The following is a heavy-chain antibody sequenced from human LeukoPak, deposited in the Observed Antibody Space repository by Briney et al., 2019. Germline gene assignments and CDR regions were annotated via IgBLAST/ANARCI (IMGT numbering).Heavy chain of an antibody. V-gene: IGHV1-2*02. CDR1: GYTFTGYY. J-gene: IGHJ4*02. D-gene: IGHD6-13*01. CDR3: AREKLAAAGHFDY. Sequence: ASVKVSCKASGYTFTGYYMHWVRQAPGQGLEWMGWINPNSGGTNYAQKFQGRVTMTRDTSTSTVYMELSSLRSEDTAVYYCAREKLAAAGHFDYWGQGTLVTVSS. CDR2: INPNSGGT.